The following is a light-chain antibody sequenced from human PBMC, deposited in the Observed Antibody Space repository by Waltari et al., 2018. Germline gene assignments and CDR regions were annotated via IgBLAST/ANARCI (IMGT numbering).Light chain of an antibody. Sequence: DIQMTQSPSTLSASVGDRVTITCRASQIISTCLAWYQQKPGKAPKLLIYKASGLESGVPSRFSGSGSGTEFTLTISSLQPDDFATYYCQQYNDNPLTFGGGTKVEIK. CDR1: QIISTC. V-gene: IGKV1-5*03. CDR3: QQYNDNPLT. J-gene: IGKJ4*01. CDR2: KAS.